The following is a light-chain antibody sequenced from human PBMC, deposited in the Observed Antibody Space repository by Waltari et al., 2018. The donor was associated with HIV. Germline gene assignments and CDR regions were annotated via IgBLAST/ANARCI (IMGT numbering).Light chain of an antibody. J-gene: IGKJ4*01. Sequence: TVLTQSPGTLSLSPGERATLSCRASQSVDSSYLAWYQQKPGQAPRLLIYGASSRATGIPDRFTGSGSGTDFTLSISRLDPEDFALYYCQQYNSSPFTFGGGTRVEIK. CDR2: GAS. CDR3: QQYNSSPFT. CDR1: QSVDSSY. V-gene: IGKV3-20*01.